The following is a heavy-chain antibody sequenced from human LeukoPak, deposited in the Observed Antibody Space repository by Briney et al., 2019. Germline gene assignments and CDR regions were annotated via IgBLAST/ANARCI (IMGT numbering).Heavy chain of an antibody. D-gene: IGHD5-18*01. CDR2: INPSGGST. Sequence: ASVKVSCKASGGTFSSYAISWVRQAPGQGLEWMGIINPSGGSTSYAQKFQGRVTMTRDTSTSTVYMELSSLRSEDTAVYYCATAPDTAMDPGDYWGQGTLVTVPS. J-gene: IGHJ4*02. CDR1: GGTFSSYA. CDR3: ATAPDTAMDPGDY. V-gene: IGHV1-46*01.